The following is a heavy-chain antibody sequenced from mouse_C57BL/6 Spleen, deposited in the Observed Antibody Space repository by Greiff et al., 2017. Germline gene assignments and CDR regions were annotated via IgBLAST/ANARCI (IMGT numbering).Heavy chain of an antibody. CDR3: NTRDSNYEAMDY. Sequence: VQLQESGAELVRPGASVKLSCTASGFNFNDYYMHWVKQRPEQGLEWIGRIDPSDGDTEYAPKFKGKATMTADTSSNTAYMQLSSLTSEDTAVYYCNTRDSNYEAMDYWGQGTSVTVSS. J-gene: IGHJ4*01. D-gene: IGHD2-5*01. CDR2: IDPSDGDT. CDR1: GFNFNDYY. V-gene: IGHV14-1*01.